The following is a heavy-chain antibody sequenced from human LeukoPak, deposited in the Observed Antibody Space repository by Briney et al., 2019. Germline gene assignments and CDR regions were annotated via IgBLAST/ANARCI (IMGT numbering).Heavy chain of an antibody. CDR3: ARDPFSSDGAYNWFDP. J-gene: IGHJ5*02. D-gene: IGHD6-19*01. CDR1: GYTFTGYY. V-gene: IGHV1-2*02. CDR2: INPNSGGT. Sequence: ASVKVSCKASGYTFTGYYMHWVRQAPGQGLEWMGWINPNSGGTNYAQKFQGRVTMTRDTSISTAYMELSRLRSDDTAVHYCARDPFSSDGAYNWFDPWGQGTLVTVSS.